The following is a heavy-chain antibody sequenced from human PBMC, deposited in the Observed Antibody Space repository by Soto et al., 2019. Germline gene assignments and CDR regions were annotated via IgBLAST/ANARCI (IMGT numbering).Heavy chain of an antibody. Sequence: QVQLVQSGAEVKKPGASVKVSCKASGYTFTSYDINWVRQATGQGLEWMGWMNPNSGNTGYAQKCQGRVTITRNTSISTAYMELSSLRSEDTAVYYCARGRGGMVRGVIRTYYFDYWGQGTLVTVSS. D-gene: IGHD3-10*01. CDR3: ARGRGGMVRGVIRTYYFDY. V-gene: IGHV1-8*01. CDR2: MNPNSGNT. CDR1: GYTFTSYD. J-gene: IGHJ4*02.